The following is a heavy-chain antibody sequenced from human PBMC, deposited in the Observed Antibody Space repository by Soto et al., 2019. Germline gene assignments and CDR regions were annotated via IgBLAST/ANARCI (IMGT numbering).Heavy chain of an antibody. CDR3: ARRYSSAFDI. V-gene: IGHV4-39*07. D-gene: IGHD6-13*01. Sequence: SETLSLTCTVSGGSISSSSYYWGWIRQPPGKGLEWIGSIYYSGSTSYNPSLKSRLTISVDTSKNQFSLRLTSVTAADTAVYYCARRYSSAFDIWGQGTMVTVSS. CDR2: IYYSGST. J-gene: IGHJ3*02. CDR1: GGSISSSSYY.